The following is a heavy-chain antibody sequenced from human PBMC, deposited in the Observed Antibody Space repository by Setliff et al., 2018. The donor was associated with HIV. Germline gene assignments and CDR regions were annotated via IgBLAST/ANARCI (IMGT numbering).Heavy chain of an antibody. D-gene: IGHD3-10*01. CDR3: ARELYREWDY. J-gene: IGHJ4*02. CDR1: GFTVSSNY. Sequence: LRLSCAASGFTVSSNYMSWVRQAPGKGLEWVSVIYGGGTTHYADSVKGRFTISRDNSRNTVYLQMNSLRVEDTAVYYCARELYREWDYWGQGTLVTVSS. V-gene: IGHV3-66*02. CDR2: IYGGGTT.